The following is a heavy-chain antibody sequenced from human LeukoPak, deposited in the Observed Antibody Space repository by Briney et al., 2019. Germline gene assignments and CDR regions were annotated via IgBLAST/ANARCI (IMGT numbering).Heavy chain of an antibody. CDR1: GFTFLNYA. CDR3: AKSTERLRSQLDY. D-gene: IGHD1-1*01. V-gene: IGHV3-23*01. Sequence: GGSLRLSCTVCGFTFLNYAMSWVRQAPGEGLEWVSGVSGSGVNRFYSDSVKGRFTISRDNSKDTVYLEMNRLRAGDTALYYCAKSTERLRSQLDYWGQGTLVTVSS. CDR2: VSGSGVNR. J-gene: IGHJ4*02.